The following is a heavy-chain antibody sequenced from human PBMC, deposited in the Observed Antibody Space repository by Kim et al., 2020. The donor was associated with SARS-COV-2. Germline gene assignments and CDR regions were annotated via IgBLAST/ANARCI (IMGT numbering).Heavy chain of an antibody. CDR3: SRGAVSGNDAFGI. Sequence: GGSLRLSCEASGFTLTKYGMHWVRQAPGTGLEWVAFMSYGGSVKHYGDTVKGRFTFSRDTSKNTLFLHMDSLRTEDTAVYFCSRGAVSGNDAFGIWGQGALVTVSS. D-gene: IGHD6-19*01. J-gene: IGHJ3*02. V-gene: IGHV3-30*03. CDR1: GFTLTKYG. CDR2: MSYGGSVK.